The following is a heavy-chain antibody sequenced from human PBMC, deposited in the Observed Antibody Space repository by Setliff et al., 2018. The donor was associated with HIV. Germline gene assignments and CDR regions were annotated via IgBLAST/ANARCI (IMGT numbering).Heavy chain of an antibody. Sequence: GGSLRLSCAASGFGFSNFAMSWVRQAPGKGLELVSAVYGDGSYTYYVDSVKGRFTISRDNSQNTLYLQMNSLRVDDAAVYYCAKGAPDYDTNPFYYYFYMHVWGKGTTVTVSS. J-gene: IGHJ6*03. CDR1: GFGFSNFA. V-gene: IGHV3-23*03. CDR2: VYGDGSYT. CDR3: AKGAPDYDTNPFYYYFYMHV. D-gene: IGHD4-17*01.